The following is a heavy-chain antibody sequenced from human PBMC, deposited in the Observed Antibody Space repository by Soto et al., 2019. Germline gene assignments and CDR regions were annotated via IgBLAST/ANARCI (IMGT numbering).Heavy chain of an antibody. CDR3: ARHTVNWNYSDY. CDR1: GGSISSSSYY. V-gene: IGHV4-39*01. J-gene: IGHJ4*02. D-gene: IGHD1-20*01. CDR2: IYYSGST. Sequence: SETLSLTCTVSGGSISSSSYYWGWIRQPPGKGLEWIGSIYYSGSTYYNPSLKSRVTISVDTSKNQFSLKLSSVTAADTAVYYCARHTVNWNYSDYWGQGTLVTVSS.